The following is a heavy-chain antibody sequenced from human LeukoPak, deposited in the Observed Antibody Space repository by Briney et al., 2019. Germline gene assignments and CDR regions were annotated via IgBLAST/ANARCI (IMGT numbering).Heavy chain of an antibody. V-gene: IGHV3-30*04. CDR3: ARGGDNDY. Sequence: GGSLRLSCAASGFTFSSYAMHWVRQAPGKGLEWVAVISYDGSNKYYADSVKGRFTISRDNSKNTLYLQMNSLRAEDTAVYYCARGGDNDYWGQGTLVTDSS. D-gene: IGHD4-17*01. J-gene: IGHJ4*02. CDR1: GFTFSSYA. CDR2: ISYDGSNK.